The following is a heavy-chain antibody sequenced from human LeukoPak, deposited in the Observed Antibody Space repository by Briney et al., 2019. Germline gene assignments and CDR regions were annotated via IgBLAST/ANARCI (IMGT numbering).Heavy chain of an antibody. CDR2: INHSGST. CDR3: ARDGRSKVGPSDY. Sequence: SETLSLTCAVYGGSFSGYYWSWIRQPPGKGLEWIGEINHSGSTNYNPSLKSRVTISVDTSKNQFSLKLSSVTAADTAVYYCARDGRSKVGPSDYWGQGTLVTVSS. V-gene: IGHV4-34*01. J-gene: IGHJ4*02. D-gene: IGHD1-1*01. CDR1: GGSFSGYY.